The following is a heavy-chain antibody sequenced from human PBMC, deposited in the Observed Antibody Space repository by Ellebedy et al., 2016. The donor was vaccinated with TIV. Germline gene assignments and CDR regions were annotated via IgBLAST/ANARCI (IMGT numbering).Heavy chain of an antibody. Sequence: MPSETLSLTCTVSGGSMISNDHYWSWVRQPPGQGLEWIGYIYYSGTTYYNPSLKHRLTMSVDKSKSQVSLKLTSVTATDTAVYYCARGGGDRPHALDVWGQGTKVTVSS. CDR2: IYYSGTT. J-gene: IGHJ3*01. V-gene: IGHV4-30-4*01. CDR1: GGSMISNDHY. CDR3: ARGGGDRPHALDV. D-gene: IGHD3-10*01.